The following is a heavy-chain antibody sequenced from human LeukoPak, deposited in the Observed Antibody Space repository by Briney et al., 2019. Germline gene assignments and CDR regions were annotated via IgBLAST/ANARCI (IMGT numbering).Heavy chain of an antibody. J-gene: IGHJ4*01. CDR1: GGSFSGYY. D-gene: IGHD6-25*01. Sequence: SETLSLTCAVYGGSFSGYYWSWIRQPPGKGLEWIGEINHSGSTNYNPSLKSRVTISVDTSKNQFSLKMSSVTAADTAVYYCAKSGGYGLIDYWGQGTLVTVSS. CDR3: AKSGGYGLIDY. CDR2: INHSGST. V-gene: IGHV4-34*01.